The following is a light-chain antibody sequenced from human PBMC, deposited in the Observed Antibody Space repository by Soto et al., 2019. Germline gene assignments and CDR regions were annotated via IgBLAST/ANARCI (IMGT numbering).Light chain of an antibody. J-gene: IGKJ5*01. CDR2: AAS. V-gene: IGKV1D-12*01. Sequence: DIQMTQSPSSVSASVGDRVTITCRASQGVAYWLAWYQQKPGKAPKLLIYAASTLQSGVPSRFSGSGSGADLTLTITSLQPEDFATYYCQQAHSFPITFGQGTRLEIK. CDR1: QGVAYW. CDR3: QQAHSFPIT.